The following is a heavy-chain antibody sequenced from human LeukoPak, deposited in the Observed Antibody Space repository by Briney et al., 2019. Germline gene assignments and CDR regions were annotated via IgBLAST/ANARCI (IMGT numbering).Heavy chain of an antibody. Sequence: SETLSLTCTVSGGSISSSSYYWGWIRQPPGKGLEWIGSIYYSGSTYYNPSLKSRVTISVDKSKNQFSLKLSSVTAADTAVYYCARTYGSGSYLHWFDPWGQGTLVTVSS. V-gene: IGHV4-39*07. D-gene: IGHD3-10*01. CDR2: IYYSGST. CDR3: ARTYGSGSYLHWFDP. CDR1: GGSISSSSYY. J-gene: IGHJ5*02.